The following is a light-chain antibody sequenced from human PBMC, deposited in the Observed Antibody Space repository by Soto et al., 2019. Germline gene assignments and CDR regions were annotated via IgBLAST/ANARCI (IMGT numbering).Light chain of an antibody. CDR2: AAS. Sequence: DIQLTQSPSSLSASVGDTVTITCRASQNTYGYLSWYQQRPGKAPQVLIYAASLLHSGVPSRFSGSGSGTDFTLTINSLQAEDFATYYCQQSYNFPRTFGQGTKVDIK. V-gene: IGKV1-39*01. CDR3: QQSYNFPRT. J-gene: IGKJ1*01. CDR1: QNTYGY.